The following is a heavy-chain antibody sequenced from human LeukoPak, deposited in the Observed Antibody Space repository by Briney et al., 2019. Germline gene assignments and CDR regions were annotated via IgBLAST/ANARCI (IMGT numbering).Heavy chain of an antibody. Sequence: PGGSLRLSCAASGFTFNSFAMNWVRQTPGKGLEWVSSVTGHGGSTYIADSVRGRFTISRDNSKNTLFLQMNSLRAEDTAVYYCAKGWVGATSFDAFDIWGQGTMVTVSS. CDR2: VTGHGGST. D-gene: IGHD1-26*01. CDR1: GFTFNSFA. J-gene: IGHJ3*02. CDR3: AKGWVGATSFDAFDI. V-gene: IGHV3-23*01.